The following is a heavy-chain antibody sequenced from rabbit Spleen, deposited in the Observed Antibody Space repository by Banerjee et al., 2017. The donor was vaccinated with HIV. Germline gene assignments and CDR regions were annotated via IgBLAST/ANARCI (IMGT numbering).Heavy chain of an antibody. D-gene: IGHD1-1*01. CDR3: AREDDSSKSGLVL. Sequence: QEQLEESGGGLVKPGGSLTLTCTASGVSLSSDYYMCWVRQAPGKGPEWIVCIYASSGSSWYASWVNGRCFISSDNAQNTVDLKMTSLTAADTATYFCAREDDSSKSGLVLWGPGTLVTVS. CDR1: GVSLSSDYY. V-gene: IGHV1S43*01. CDR2: IYASSGSS. J-gene: IGHJ3*01.